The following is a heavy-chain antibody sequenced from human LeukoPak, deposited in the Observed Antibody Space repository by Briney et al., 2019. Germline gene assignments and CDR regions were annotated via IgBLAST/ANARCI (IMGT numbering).Heavy chain of an antibody. CDR3: ASGAITGYCSGGSCQLDY. D-gene: IGHD2-15*01. CDR2: INTNTGNP. J-gene: IGHJ4*02. Sequence: GASVKVSCKASGYTFTGYYMHWVRQAPGQGLEWMGWINTNTGNPTYAQGFTGRFVFSLDTSVSTAYLQISSLKAEDTAIYYCASGAITGYCSGGSCQLDYWGQGTLVTVSS. V-gene: IGHV7-4-1*02. CDR1: GYTFTGYY.